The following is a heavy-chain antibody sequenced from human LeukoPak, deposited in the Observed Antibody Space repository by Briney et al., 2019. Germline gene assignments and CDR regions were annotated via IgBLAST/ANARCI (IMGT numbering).Heavy chain of an antibody. J-gene: IGHJ5*02. CDR2: ISIYNGNT. CDR1: GYTFTNYG. Sequence: EASVKVSCKASGYTFTNYGISWVRQAPGQGREWMGWISIYNGNTDYAQKLRGRVTMTTDTCTSTAYMVQRILRDDDTLMYYCARITYYYMPDDPWGQGTLVTVSS. D-gene: IGHD3-22*01. CDR3: ARITYYYMPDDP. V-gene: IGHV1-18*01.